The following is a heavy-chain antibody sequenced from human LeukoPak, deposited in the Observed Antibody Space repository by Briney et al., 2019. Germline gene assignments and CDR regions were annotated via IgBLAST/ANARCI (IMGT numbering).Heavy chain of an antibody. J-gene: IGHJ6*02. CDR3: ARLDSGGWYANWGYYYYGMDV. CDR1: GYTFTSYD. V-gene: IGHV1-8*01. D-gene: IGHD6-19*01. CDR2: MNPNSGNT. Sequence: AASVKVSCRASGYTFTSYDINWVRQATGQGLEWMGWMNPNSGNTGYAQKFQGRVTMTRNTSISTAYMELSSLRSEDTAVYYCARLDSGGWYANWGYYYYGMDVWGQGTTVTVSS.